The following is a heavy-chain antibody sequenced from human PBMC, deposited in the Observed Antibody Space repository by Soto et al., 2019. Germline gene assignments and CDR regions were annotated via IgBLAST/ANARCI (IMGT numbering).Heavy chain of an antibody. V-gene: IGHV3-21*01. CDR3: ARDLTPATMDV. D-gene: IGHD6-25*01. CDR1: GFTFSSYS. J-gene: IGHJ6*02. CDR2: ISSSSSYI. Sequence: EVQLVESGGGLVKPGGSLRLSCAASGFTFSSYSMNWVRQAPGKGLEWVSSISSSSSYIYYAGSVKGRFTISRDNAKNSLYLQMNSLRAEDTAVYYCARDLTPATMDVWCQGTTVTVSS.